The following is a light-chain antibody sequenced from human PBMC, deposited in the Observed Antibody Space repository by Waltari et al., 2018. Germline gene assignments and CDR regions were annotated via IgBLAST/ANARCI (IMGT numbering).Light chain of an antibody. J-gene: IGKJ3*01. CDR3: QQYYSTPLT. CDR1: LSVLYSSNNKNY. V-gene: IGKV4-1*01. Sequence: DIVLTQSPDYLAVSLGERATLTCKSSLSVLYSSNNKNYLAWYQQKPGQPPKLLIYWASTRESGVPDRFSGSGSGTDFTLTISSLQAEDVAVYYCQQYYSTPLTFGPGTKVDIK. CDR2: WAS.